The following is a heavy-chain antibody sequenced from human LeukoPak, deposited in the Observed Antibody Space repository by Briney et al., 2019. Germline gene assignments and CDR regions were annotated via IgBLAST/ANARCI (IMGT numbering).Heavy chain of an antibody. CDR1: GFTFSSYS. V-gene: IGHV3-21*01. D-gene: IGHD1-1*01. Sequence: PGGSLRLSCAASGFTFSSYSMNWVRQAPGKGLEWVSSISSSSSYIYYADSVKGRFTISRDNAKNSLYLQMNSLRAEDTAVYYCARDAEPSHVSWGWARLEPDYWGQGTLVTVSS. CDR2: ISSSSSYI. J-gene: IGHJ4*02. CDR3: ARDAEPSHVSWGWARLEPDY.